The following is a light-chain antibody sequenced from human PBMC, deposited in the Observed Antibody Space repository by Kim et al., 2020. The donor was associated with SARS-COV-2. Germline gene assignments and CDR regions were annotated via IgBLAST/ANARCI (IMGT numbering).Light chain of an antibody. CDR1: HSDSSSN. Sequence: PGERATLSCRASHSDSSSNLACYQQKNGQAPRLLLYDASSRANGIPERSSGSGYGTAFNLPTSRLEHADYAVYYCQQQGSTSLFTFGPGTKVDIK. CDR3: QQQGSTSLFT. J-gene: IGKJ3*01. V-gene: IGKV3-20*01. CDR2: DAS.